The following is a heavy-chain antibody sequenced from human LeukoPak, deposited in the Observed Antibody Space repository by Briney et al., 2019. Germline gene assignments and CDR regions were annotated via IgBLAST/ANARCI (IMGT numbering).Heavy chain of an antibody. D-gene: IGHD4-11*01. J-gene: IGHJ5*02. CDR1: GDSISPYY. Sequence: SETLSLTCTVSGDSISPYYWSWIRQPPGKGLEWIGFFHYSGSSTYSPSLKTRVTISADTSKNQFSLRLSSVTAADTAVYYCARHSTLGGYSNPRHWFDPWGQGTLVTVSS. CDR2: FHYSGSS. CDR3: ARHSTLGGYSNPRHWFDP. V-gene: IGHV4-59*08.